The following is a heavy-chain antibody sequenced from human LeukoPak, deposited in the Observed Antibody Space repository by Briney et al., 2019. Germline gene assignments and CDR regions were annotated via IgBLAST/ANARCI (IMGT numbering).Heavy chain of an antibody. CDR1: GLTLSDHY. J-gene: IGHJ4*02. D-gene: IGHD6-13*01. Sequence: GGSLRLSCAASGLTLSDHYMDWVRQAPGMGLEWVASTRNKGHGYIKEYTASVKGRFTISRDDSKNSLYLQMNSLKTEDTAVYYCARAGYSKGFDYWGQETPVTVSS. CDR2: TRNKGHGYIK. V-gene: IGHV3-72*01. CDR3: ARAGYSKGFDY.